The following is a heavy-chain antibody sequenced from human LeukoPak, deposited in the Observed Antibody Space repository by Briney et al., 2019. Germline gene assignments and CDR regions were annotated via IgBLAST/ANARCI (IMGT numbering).Heavy chain of an antibody. CDR3: ARDSAGDGSHADALDI. D-gene: IGHD1-26*01. V-gene: IGHV3-20*04. Sequence: GGSLRLSCAASGFTFDDYGMSWVRQAPGKGLEWVSGINWNGGSAGYADSVKGRFTISRDNAKNSLYLQMNSLRAEDTALYYCARDSAGDGSHADALDIWGQGTLVTVSS. J-gene: IGHJ3*02. CDR2: INWNGGSA. CDR1: GFTFDDYG.